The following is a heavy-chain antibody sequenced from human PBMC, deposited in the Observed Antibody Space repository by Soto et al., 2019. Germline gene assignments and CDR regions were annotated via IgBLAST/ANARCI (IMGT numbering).Heavy chain of an antibody. Sequence: RASVKVSCKASGRTFSSYAISWVRQAPGQGLEWMGGIIPIFGTANYAQKFQGRVTITADESTSTAYMELSSLRSEDTAVYYCARPHSSGWYPFDYWGQGTLVTVSS. J-gene: IGHJ4*02. CDR2: IIPIFGTA. V-gene: IGHV1-69*13. D-gene: IGHD6-19*01. CDR3: ARPHSSGWYPFDY. CDR1: GRTFSSYA.